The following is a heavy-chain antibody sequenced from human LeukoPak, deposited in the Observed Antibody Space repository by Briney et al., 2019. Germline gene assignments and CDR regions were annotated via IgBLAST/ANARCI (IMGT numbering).Heavy chain of an antibody. D-gene: IGHD4-17*01. CDR1: GASVNSGDCY. CDR3: ARDLRSTVTTLDV. J-gene: IGHJ6*02. Sequence: SQTLSLTCTVSGASVNSGDCYWNWIRQSPGKGLEWIGYIYYRGSTYYTPSLKSRLRISVDTSKNQFSLKLSSVTAADTAVYYCARDLRSTVTTLDVWGQGTTVTVSS. V-gene: IGHV4-30-4*01. CDR2: IYYRGST.